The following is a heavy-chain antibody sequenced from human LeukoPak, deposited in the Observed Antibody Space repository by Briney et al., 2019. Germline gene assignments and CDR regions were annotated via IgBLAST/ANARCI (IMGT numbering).Heavy chain of an antibody. CDR1: GVTFSGSG. V-gene: IGHV3-73*01. Sequence: GGSLRLSCAASGVTFSGSGVHWVRQASGKGLEWVGRIRSKANSYATAFPASVKGRFTISRDDSKNTAYLQMNSLKTEDTAVYYCTRHSHDSSAGWFDPWGQGTLVTVSS. CDR2: IRSKANSYAT. J-gene: IGHJ5*02. CDR3: TRHSHDSSAGWFDP. D-gene: IGHD3-22*01.